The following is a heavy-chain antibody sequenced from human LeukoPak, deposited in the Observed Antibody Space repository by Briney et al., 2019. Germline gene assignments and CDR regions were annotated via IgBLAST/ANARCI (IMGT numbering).Heavy chain of an antibody. CDR2: ISESGGST. Sequence: GGSLRLSCAASGFTFSSYSMSWVRQAPGKGLEWVSAISESGGSTYYADSVKGRFTISRDNSKNTLYLQMNSLRAEDTAIYFCAKEKYSSGFFDFWGQGSLVTVSS. V-gene: IGHV3-23*01. J-gene: IGHJ4*02. D-gene: IGHD6-19*01. CDR3: AKEKYSSGFFDF. CDR1: GFTFSSYS.